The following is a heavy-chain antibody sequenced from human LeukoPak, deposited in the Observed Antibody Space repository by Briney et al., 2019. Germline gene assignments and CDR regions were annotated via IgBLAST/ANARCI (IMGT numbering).Heavy chain of an antibody. CDR3: ARDGRKDTWYDFWSGSNWFDP. J-gene: IGHJ5*02. V-gene: IGHV3-30*14. CDR2: ISYDGSNK. CDR1: GFTFSSYA. Sequence: AGGSLRLSCAASGFTFSSYAMHWVRQAPGKGLEWVAVISYDGSNKYYADSVKGRFTISRDNSKNTLYLQMGSLRAEDMAVYYCARDGRKDTWYDFWSGSNWFDPWGQGTLVTVSS. D-gene: IGHD3-3*01.